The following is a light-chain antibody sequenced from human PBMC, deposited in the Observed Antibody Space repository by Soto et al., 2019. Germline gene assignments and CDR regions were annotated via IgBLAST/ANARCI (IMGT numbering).Light chain of an antibody. CDR1: SSNIGTGYD. J-gene: IGLJ2*01. CDR3: QSYDSNLSVV. Sequence: QSVLTQPPSVSGAPGQRVTISCTGSSSNIGTGYDVHWYQQLPGTAPKLLIYGNSNRPSGVPDRFSGSESGTSASLAITGLQAEDEADYYCQSYDSNLSVVFGGGTKLTVL. V-gene: IGLV1-40*01. CDR2: GNS.